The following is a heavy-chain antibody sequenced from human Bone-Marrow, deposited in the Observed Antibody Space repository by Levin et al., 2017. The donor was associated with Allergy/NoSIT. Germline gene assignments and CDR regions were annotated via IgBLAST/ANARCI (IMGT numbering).Heavy chain of an antibody. CDR1: GYTFTSYD. V-gene: IGHV1-8*01. CDR2: MNPNSGNT. CDR3: ARSRITIFGVVISYPVNWFDP. Sequence: GESLKISCKASGYTFTSYDINWVRQATGQGLEWMGWMNPNSGNTGYAQKFQGRVTMTRNTSISTAYMELSSLRSEDTAVYYCARSRITIFGVVISYPVNWFDPWGQGTLVTVSS. D-gene: IGHD3-3*01. J-gene: IGHJ5*02.